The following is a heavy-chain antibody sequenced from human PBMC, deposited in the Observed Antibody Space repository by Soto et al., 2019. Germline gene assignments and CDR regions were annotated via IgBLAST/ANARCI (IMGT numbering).Heavy chain of an antibody. J-gene: IGHJ4*02. CDR1: GFTFSSYS. CDR2: ISSSSSYT. V-gene: IGHV3-21*01. Sequence: GGSLRLSCAASGFTFSSYSMNWVRQAPGKGLEWVSSISSSSSYTYYADSVKGRFTISRDNAKNSLYLQMNSLRAEDTAVYYCARDSLSGFEGYYYDSSGYYAPYYFDYWGQGTLVTVSS. CDR3: ARDSLSGFEGYYYDSSGYYAPYYFDY. D-gene: IGHD3-22*01.